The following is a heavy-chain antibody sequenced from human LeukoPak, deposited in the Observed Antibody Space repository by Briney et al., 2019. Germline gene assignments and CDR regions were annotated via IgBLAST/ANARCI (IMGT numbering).Heavy chain of an antibody. J-gene: IGHJ4*02. V-gene: IGHV1-2*02. CDR3: ARGLDRVVVPAAIGY. CDR2: INPNSGGT. D-gene: IGHD2-2*01. CDR1: GYTFTGYY. Sequence: ASVKVSCKASGYTFTGYYMHWVRQAPGQGLEWMGWINPNSGGTNYAQKFQGRVTMPRDTSISTAYMELSRLRSDDTAVYYGARGLDRVVVPAAIGYWGQGTLVTVSS.